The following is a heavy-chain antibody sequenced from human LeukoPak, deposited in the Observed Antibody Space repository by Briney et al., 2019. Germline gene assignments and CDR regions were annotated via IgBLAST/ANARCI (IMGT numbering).Heavy chain of an antibody. V-gene: IGHV4-34*01. CDR1: GGSFSGYY. Sequence: PSETPSLTCAVYGGSFSGYYWSWIRQPPGKGLEWIGEINHSGSTNYNPSLKSRVIISVDTSKNQFSLKLSSVTAADTAVYYCARVLDYDSSGYYYPGFDYWGQGTLVTVSS. D-gene: IGHD3-22*01. J-gene: IGHJ4*02. CDR2: INHSGST. CDR3: ARVLDYDSSGYYYPGFDY.